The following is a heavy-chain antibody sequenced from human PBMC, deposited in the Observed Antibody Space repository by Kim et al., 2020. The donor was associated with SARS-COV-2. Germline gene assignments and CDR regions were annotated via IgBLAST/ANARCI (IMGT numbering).Heavy chain of an antibody. CDR1: GFTFSSYA. CDR2: ISGSGGST. J-gene: IGHJ3*02. Sequence: GGSLRLSCAASGFTFSSYAMSWVRQAPGKGLEWVSAISGSGGSTYYADSVKDRFTISRDNSKNTLYLQMNSLRAEDTAVYYCAREKDLGYCSSTSCDRDAFDIWGQGTMVTVSS. D-gene: IGHD2-2*01. V-gene: IGHV3-23*01. CDR3: AREKDLGYCSSTSCDRDAFDI.